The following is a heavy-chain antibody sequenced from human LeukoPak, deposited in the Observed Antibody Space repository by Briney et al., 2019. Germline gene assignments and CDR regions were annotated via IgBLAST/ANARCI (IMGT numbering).Heavy chain of an antibody. CDR1: GGAFSSYT. V-gene: IGHV1-69*04. D-gene: IGHD1-26*01. Sequence: SVKVSCKASGGAFSSYTISWVRQAPGQGLEWMGRIIPILGIANYAQKFQGRVTITADKSTSTAYMELSSLRSEDTAVYYCAREGVGSEGWFDPWGQGTLVTVSS. CDR3: AREGVGSEGWFDP. J-gene: IGHJ5*02. CDR2: IIPILGIA.